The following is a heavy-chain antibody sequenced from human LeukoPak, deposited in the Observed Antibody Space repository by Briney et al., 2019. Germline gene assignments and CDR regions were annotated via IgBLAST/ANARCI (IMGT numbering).Heavy chain of an antibody. D-gene: IGHD4-17*01. V-gene: IGHV3-11*01. Sequence: GGSLRLSRAASGFTFSDYYMSWIRQAPGKGLEWVSYSSSSGSTIYYADSVKGRFTIFRDNAKNSLYLQMNSLRAEDTAVYYCARAQGAMTTGRAFDIWGQGTMVTVSS. CDR2: SSSSGSTI. CDR1: GFTFSDYY. CDR3: ARAQGAMTTGRAFDI. J-gene: IGHJ3*02.